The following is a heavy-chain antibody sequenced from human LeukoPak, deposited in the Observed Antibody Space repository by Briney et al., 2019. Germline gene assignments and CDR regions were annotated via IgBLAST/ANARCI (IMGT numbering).Heavy chain of an antibody. CDR2: IYYSGST. CDR1: GGSISSGDYY. Sequence: SQTLSLTCTVSGGSISSGDYYWSWIRQPPGKGLEWIGYIYYSGSTYYNPSLKSRVTISADTSKNQFSLKLSSVTAADTAVYYCARDHIVVVPGLGESSYYYYYYGMDVWGKGTTVTVSS. V-gene: IGHV4-30-4*01. J-gene: IGHJ6*04. CDR3: ARDHIVVVPGLGESSYYYYYYGMDV. D-gene: IGHD2-2*01.